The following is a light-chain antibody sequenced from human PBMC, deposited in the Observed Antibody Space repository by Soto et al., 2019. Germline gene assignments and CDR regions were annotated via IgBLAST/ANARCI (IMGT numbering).Light chain of an antibody. CDR2: TAS. V-gene: IGKV1-5*03. J-gene: IGKJ3*01. CDR1: QSISSW. CDR3: QQYYSYLFT. Sequence: DIQMTQSPSTLSASVGDRVTITCRASQSISSWLAWYQQKPGKAPKLLIYTASSLESGVPSRFSGSGSGTEFTLTISSLQPDDFATYYCQQYYSYLFTFGPGTKVDIK.